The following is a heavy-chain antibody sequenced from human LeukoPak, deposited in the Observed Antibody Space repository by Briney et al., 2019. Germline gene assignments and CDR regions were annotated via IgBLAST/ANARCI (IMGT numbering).Heavy chain of an antibody. V-gene: IGHV4-34*01. CDR3: ARGGMATTARAFDI. D-gene: IGHD5-24*01. CDR2: INHSGST. J-gene: IGHJ3*02. CDR1: GGSFSGYY. Sequence: SETLSLTCAVYGGSFSGYYWSWTRQPPGKGLEWIGEINHSGSTNYNPSLKSRVTISVDTSKNQFSLKLSSVTAADTAVYYCARGGMATTARAFDIWGQGTMVTVSS.